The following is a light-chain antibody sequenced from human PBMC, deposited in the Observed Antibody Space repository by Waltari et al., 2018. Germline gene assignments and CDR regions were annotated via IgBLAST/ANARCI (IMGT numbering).Light chain of an antibody. Sequence: DIQMTQSPSTLSASVGDRVTITCRASQNINSWLAWYQQKPGKAPKLLIYKASSLETGVPSRFSGSESGTEFTLTINSLQPDDFATYYCQQYYDSPLTFGGGTKVEIK. J-gene: IGKJ4*01. CDR1: QNINSW. CDR2: KAS. V-gene: IGKV1-5*03. CDR3: QQYYDSPLT.